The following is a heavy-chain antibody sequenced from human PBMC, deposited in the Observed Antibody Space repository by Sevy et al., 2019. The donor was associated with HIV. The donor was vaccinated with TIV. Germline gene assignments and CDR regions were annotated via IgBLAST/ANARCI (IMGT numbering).Heavy chain of an antibody. V-gene: IGHV1-69*13. J-gene: IGHJ4*02. CDR3: ARHDSSGYFHFDY. D-gene: IGHD3-22*01. CDR1: GGTFSSYA. CDR2: IIPIFGTA. Sequence: ASVKVSCKASGGTFSSYAISWVRQAPGQGLEWMGGIIPIFGTANYAQKFQGRVTITADESTSTAYMELSSLGSEDTAVYYCARHDSSGYFHFDYWGQGTLVTVSS.